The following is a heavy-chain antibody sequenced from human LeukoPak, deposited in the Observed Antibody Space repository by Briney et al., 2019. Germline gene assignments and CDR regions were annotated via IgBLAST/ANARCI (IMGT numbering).Heavy chain of an antibody. CDR3: ARGVNSGYDPNWFDP. J-gene: IGHJ5*02. CDR1: GFTFRDYY. D-gene: IGHD5-12*01. V-gene: IGHV4-38-2*01. Sequence: GSLRLSRAASGFTFRDYYMSWIRQPPGKGLEWIGTIYYSGNTYYSPSLKSRVTVSVDTSKNQFSLKLTSVTAADTAVYYCARGVNSGYDPNWFDPWGQGTLVTVSS. CDR2: IYYSGNT.